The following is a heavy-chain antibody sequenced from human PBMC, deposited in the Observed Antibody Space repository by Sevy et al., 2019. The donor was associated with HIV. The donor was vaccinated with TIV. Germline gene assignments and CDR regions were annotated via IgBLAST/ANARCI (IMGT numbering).Heavy chain of an antibody. CDR2: IKSKTDGGTT. Sequence: GGSLRLSCAASGFTFSNAWMSWVRQAPGKGLEWVGRIKSKTDGGTTDYAAPVKGRFTISRDDSKNTLYPQMNSLKTEDTAVYYCTTPYLIVGAKGVDYWGQGTLVTVSS. V-gene: IGHV3-15*01. CDR3: TTPYLIVGAKGVDY. CDR1: GFTFSNAW. J-gene: IGHJ4*02. D-gene: IGHD1-26*01.